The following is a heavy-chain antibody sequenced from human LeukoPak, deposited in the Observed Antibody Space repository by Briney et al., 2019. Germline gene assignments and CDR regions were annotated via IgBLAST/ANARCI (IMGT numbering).Heavy chain of an antibody. J-gene: IGHJ4*02. V-gene: IGHV3-21*01. CDR2: ISSSGSLI. D-gene: IGHD4-23*01. CDR1: GFTFSSYT. CDR3: ASSVVSGY. Sequence: GGSLRLSCAASGFTFSSYTMNWARQAPGKGLQWVSSISSSGSLIYYADSVKGRFTISRDNAKNSLYLQMNSLRAEDTAVYYCASSVVSGYWGQGTLVTVSS.